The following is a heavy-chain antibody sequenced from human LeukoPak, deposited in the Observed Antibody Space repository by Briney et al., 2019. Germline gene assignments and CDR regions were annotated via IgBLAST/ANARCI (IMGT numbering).Heavy chain of an antibody. CDR1: GFTFSNYA. Sequence: PGGSLRLSCAASGFTFSNYAMSWVRHAPGKGLAWVSRINSDGSETMYADSVKGRFTISRDNAKNTLYLQMNSLSAEDTAVYYCARVRMGDDFNPFDYWGQGTLVTVSS. CDR3: ARVRMGDDFNPFDY. V-gene: IGHV3-74*03. D-gene: IGHD3-16*01. CDR2: INSDGSET. J-gene: IGHJ4*02.